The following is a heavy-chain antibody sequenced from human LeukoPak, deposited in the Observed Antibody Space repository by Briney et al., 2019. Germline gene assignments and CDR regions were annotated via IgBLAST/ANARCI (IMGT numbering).Heavy chain of an antibody. Sequence: PGGSLRLSCAASGFTFSSYSMNWVRQAPGKGLEWVSSISSSSSYIYYADSVKGRFTISRDNAKNSLYLQMNSLRAEDTAVYYCARDTYYDFWSGLTTDYYYYYMDVWGKGTTVTVSS. D-gene: IGHD3-3*01. CDR3: ARDTYYDFWSGLTTDYYYYYMDV. J-gene: IGHJ6*03. CDR1: GFTFSSYS. CDR2: ISSSSSYI. V-gene: IGHV3-21*01.